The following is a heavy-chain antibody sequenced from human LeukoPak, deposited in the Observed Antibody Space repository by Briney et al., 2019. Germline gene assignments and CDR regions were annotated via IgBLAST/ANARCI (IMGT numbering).Heavy chain of an antibody. CDR2: ISWNSGSI. Sequence: GGSLRLSCAASGFTFDDYAMHWVRQAPGKGLEWASGISWNSGSIGYADSVKGRFTISRDNAKNSPYLQMNSLRAEDTALYYCAKDRAGYSSGWFDYWGQGTLVTVSS. V-gene: IGHV3-9*01. CDR1: GFTFDDYA. J-gene: IGHJ4*02. CDR3: AKDRAGYSSGWFDY. D-gene: IGHD6-19*01.